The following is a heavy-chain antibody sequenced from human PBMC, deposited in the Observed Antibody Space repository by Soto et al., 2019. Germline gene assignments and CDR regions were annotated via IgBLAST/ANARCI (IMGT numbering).Heavy chain of an antibody. CDR2: IYYSGST. Sequence: SETLSLTCTVSGGSISSYYWSWIRQPPGKGLEWIGYIYYSGSTNYNPSLKSRVTISVDTSKNQFSLKLSSVTAADTAVYYCARTLGYCSGGSCYSVAFYMDVWGKGTTVTVSS. CDR1: GGSISSYY. V-gene: IGHV4-59*01. CDR3: ARTLGYCSGGSCYSVAFYMDV. J-gene: IGHJ6*03. D-gene: IGHD2-15*01.